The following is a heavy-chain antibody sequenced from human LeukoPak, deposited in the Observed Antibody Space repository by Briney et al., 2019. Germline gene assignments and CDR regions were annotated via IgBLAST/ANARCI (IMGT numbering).Heavy chain of an antibody. CDR1: GFAFSSYA. J-gene: IGHJ4*02. D-gene: IGHD3-22*01. CDR3: AKGSYYDSSGSFYFDY. CDR2: ISGSGDNT. Sequence: GGSLRLSCAASGFAFSSYAMSWVRQAPGKGLEWVSGISGSGDNTYYADSVKGRFTISRDNSKNTLYVQVNSLGTEDTAAYYCAKGSYYDSSGSFYFDYWGQGTLVTASS. V-gene: IGHV3-23*01.